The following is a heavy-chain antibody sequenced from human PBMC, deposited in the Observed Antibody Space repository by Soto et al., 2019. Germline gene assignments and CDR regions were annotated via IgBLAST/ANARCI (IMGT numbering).Heavy chain of an antibody. CDR1: GGSISSGGYY. Sequence: PSETLSLTCTVSGGSISSGGYYWSWIRQHPGKGLEWIGYIYYSGSTYYNPSLKSRVTISVDTSKNQFSLKLSSVTAADTAVYYCAIFGNFFDSSGYYDSWGQGTLVTVSS. J-gene: IGHJ5*02. V-gene: IGHV4-30-4*08. D-gene: IGHD3-22*01. CDR3: AIFGNFFDSSGYYDS. CDR2: IYYSGST.